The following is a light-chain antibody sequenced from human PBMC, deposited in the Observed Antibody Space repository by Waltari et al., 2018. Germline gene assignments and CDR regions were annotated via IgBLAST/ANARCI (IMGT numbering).Light chain of an antibody. CDR2: DVT. Sequence: QSALTQPASVSGSPGQSITISCTGTSNYIGGHDFVSRYQQHPGQAPKLLIYDVTKRASGISSRFSGSKSGNTASLTISGLQAEDEADYYCFSFTPTSRLAMFAGGTKLTV. CDR3: FSFTPTSRLAM. V-gene: IGLV2-14*03. J-gene: IGLJ3*02. CDR1: SNYIGGHDF.